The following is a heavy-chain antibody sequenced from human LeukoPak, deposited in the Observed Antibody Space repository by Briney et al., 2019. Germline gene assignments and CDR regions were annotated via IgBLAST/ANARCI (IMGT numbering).Heavy chain of an antibody. CDR1: GGSISSYY. Sequence: SETLSLTCTVSGGSISSYYWSWIRQPAGKGLEWIGRIYTSGSTNYNPSLKSRVTMSVDTSKDQFSPKLSSVTAADTAVYYCARVSSRFLEWLPLDYWGQGTLVTVSS. CDR2: IYTSGST. J-gene: IGHJ4*02. CDR3: ARVSSRFLEWLPLDY. D-gene: IGHD3-3*01. V-gene: IGHV4-4*07.